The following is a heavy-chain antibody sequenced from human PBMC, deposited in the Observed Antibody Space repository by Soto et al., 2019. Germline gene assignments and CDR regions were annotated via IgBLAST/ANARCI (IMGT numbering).Heavy chain of an antibody. CDR2: VSPYDGYT. Sequence: ASVKVSCKASGYTFSSYGINWVRQALGQGLEWLGWVSPYDGYTNYAQILQGRVSMTTDTSTKTAYMEVRSLRSDDTAVYYCARGVYYDSSGSRNYFYYGMNVWGQGTTVTVSS. CDR1: GYTFSSYG. J-gene: IGHJ6*02. CDR3: ARGVYYDSSGSRNYFYYGMNV. D-gene: IGHD3-22*01. V-gene: IGHV1-18*01.